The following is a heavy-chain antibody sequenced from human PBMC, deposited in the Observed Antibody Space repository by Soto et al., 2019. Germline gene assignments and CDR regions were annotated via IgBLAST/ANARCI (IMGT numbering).Heavy chain of an antibody. D-gene: IGHD3-22*01. V-gene: IGHV1-69*19. J-gene: IGHJ5*02. CDR2: IIPIFGTA. Sequence: QVQLVQSGAEVKKPGSSVKVSCKASGGTFSTYTITWVRQAPGQGLEWMGGIIPIFGTAIYPQKFQGRVTITAFESTDTAYLGMSSLRSEDTVVYYWARSQDSSGYWNHCFDPWGQGTLVTVSS. CDR3: ARSQDSSGYWNHCFDP. CDR1: GGTFSTYT.